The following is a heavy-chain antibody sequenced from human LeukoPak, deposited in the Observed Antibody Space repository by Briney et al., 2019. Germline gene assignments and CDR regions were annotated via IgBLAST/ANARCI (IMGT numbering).Heavy chain of an antibody. J-gene: IGHJ4*02. Sequence: SETLSLTCTVSGGSISSYYWSWIRQPPGKGLEWIGYIYYSGSTYYNPSLKSRVTISVDTSKNQFSLKLSSVTAADTAVYYCARERIGKVMDYWGQGTLVTVSS. CDR1: GGSISSYY. CDR3: ARERIGKVMDY. CDR2: IYYSGST. D-gene: IGHD4-23*01. V-gene: IGHV4-59*06.